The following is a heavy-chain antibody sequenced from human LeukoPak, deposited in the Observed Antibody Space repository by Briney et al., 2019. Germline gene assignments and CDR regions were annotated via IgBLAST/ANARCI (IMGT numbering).Heavy chain of an antibody. D-gene: IGHD6-13*01. CDR2: FDPEDGET. J-gene: IGHJ6*03. CDR1: GYTLTELS. V-gene: IGHV1-24*01. Sequence: ASVKVSCKVSGYTLTELSMHWVRQAPGKGLEWMGGFDPEDGETIYAQKFQGRVTMTEDTSTDTAYMELSSLRSEDTAVYYCATVKAAAAAILDRGYYMDVWGKGTTVTVSS. CDR3: ATVKAAAAAILDRGYYMDV.